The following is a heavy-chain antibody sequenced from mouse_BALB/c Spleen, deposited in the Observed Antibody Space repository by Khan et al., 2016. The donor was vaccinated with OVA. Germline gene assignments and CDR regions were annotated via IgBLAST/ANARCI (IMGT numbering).Heavy chain of an antibody. V-gene: IGHV1-7*01. CDR3: ARDRIDY. J-gene: IGHJ2*01. Sequence: QVQLQQSGAELAKPGASVKMSCKASGYTFTSYWMHWIKQRPGQGLEWIGYINPTSGYTDYNQKFKDKATLTADKSSSTAYMQLSSLTSDDSAVHYCARDRIDYGGQGTALTVSS. CDR1: GYTFTSYW. CDR2: INPTSGYT.